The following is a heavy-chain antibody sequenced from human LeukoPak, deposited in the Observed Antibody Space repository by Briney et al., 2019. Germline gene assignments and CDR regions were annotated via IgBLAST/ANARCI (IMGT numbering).Heavy chain of an antibody. J-gene: IGHJ6*02. D-gene: IGHD6-13*01. CDR1: GYTFTSYG. Sequence: ASVKVSCKASGYTFTSYGISWVRQAPGQGLEWMGWISAYNGNTNYAQKLQGRVTMTTDTSTSTAYMELRSLRSDDTAVYYCARDLLGWQQPVPQLYYYYGMDVWGQGTTVTVSS. V-gene: IGHV1-18*01. CDR2: ISAYNGNT. CDR3: ARDLLGWQQPVPQLYYYYGMDV.